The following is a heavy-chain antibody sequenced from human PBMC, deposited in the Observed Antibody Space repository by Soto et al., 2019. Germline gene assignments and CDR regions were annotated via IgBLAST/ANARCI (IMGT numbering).Heavy chain of an antibody. CDR3: AKGALDGVAVAGTGIEDYYGMDV. V-gene: IGHV3-23*01. CDR2: ISGSGGST. Sequence: GGSLRLSCAASGFTFSSYAMSWVRQAPGKGLEWVSAISGSGGSTYYADSVKGRFTISRDNSKNTLYLQMNSLRAEDTAVYYCAKGALDGVAVAGTGIEDYYGMDVWGQGTTVTVSS. J-gene: IGHJ6*02. CDR1: GFTFSSYA. D-gene: IGHD6-19*01.